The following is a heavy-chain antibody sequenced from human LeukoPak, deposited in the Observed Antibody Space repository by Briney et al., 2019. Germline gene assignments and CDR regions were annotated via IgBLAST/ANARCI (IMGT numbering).Heavy chain of an antibody. J-gene: IGHJ6*03. D-gene: IGHD6-6*01. Sequence: ASVKVSCKASGYTFTGYYMHWVRQAPGQGLEWMGWINPNSGDTNYAQKFQGRVTMTRDTSISTVYMELSSLTSDDTAVYYCASIYSSSSGDYYYYMDVWGKGTTVTVSS. V-gene: IGHV1-2*02. CDR1: GYTFTGYY. CDR3: ASIYSSSSGDYYYYMDV. CDR2: INPNSGDT.